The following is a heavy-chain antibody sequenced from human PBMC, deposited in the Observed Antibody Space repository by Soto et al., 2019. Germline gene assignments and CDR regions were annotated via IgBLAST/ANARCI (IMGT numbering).Heavy chain of an antibody. Sequence: PSETLSLTCTVSGGSISSSSYYWGWIRHPPGKGLEWIGYIYYSGSTNYNPSLKSRVTISVDTSKNQFSLKLSSVTAAGTAVYYCARRWGPTFDFWGQGTLVTVSS. J-gene: IGHJ4*02. V-gene: IGHV4-61*05. CDR2: IYYSGST. CDR1: GGSISSSSYY. D-gene: IGHD1-26*01. CDR3: ARRWGPTFDF.